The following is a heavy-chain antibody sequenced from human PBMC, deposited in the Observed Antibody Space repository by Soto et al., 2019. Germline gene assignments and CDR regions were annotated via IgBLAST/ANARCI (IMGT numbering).Heavy chain of an antibody. CDR1: GFSFSSYA. V-gene: IGHV3-30*01. CDR2: ISYDGSNK. Sequence: GGSLRLSCAASGFSFSSYAMHWVRQAPGKGLEKVAVISYDGSNKYYADSVKGRFTISRDNSKNTLYLQMNSLRAEDTAVYYCARGFLRPHNYYYGMDVWGQGTTVTVSS. D-gene: IGHD5-12*01. J-gene: IGHJ6*02. CDR3: ARGFLRPHNYYYGMDV.